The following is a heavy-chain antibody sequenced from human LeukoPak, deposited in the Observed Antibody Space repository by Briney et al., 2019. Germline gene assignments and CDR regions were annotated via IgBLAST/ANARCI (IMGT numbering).Heavy chain of an antibody. Sequence: ASVKVSCKAAGYTFSSYDINWVRQAPGQGLEYMGWMNLSSGNTGYTQKFQGRITMTRDTSIGTAYMELSSLKSEDTALYYCTRMRGYTYGYWYLDLWGRGTLVTVSS. J-gene: IGHJ2*01. V-gene: IGHV1-8*01. CDR1: GYTFSSYD. CDR2: MNLSSGNT. CDR3: TRMRGYTYGYWYLDL. D-gene: IGHD5-18*01.